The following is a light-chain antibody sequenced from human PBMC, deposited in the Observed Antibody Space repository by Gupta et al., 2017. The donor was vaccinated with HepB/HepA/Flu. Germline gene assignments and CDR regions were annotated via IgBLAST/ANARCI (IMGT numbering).Light chain of an antibody. CDR2: GAS. CDR3: QHRSNRPPWT. J-gene: IGKJ1*01. V-gene: IGKV3-11*01. CDR1: QSVSSY. Sequence: EIVLTQSPATLSLSPGERATLSCRASQSVSSYLAWYQQKPGQAPRLLIYGASNRATGIPARFSGSGSGTDVTLTISSLEPEDFAVYYCQHRSNRPPWTFGQGTKVEIK.